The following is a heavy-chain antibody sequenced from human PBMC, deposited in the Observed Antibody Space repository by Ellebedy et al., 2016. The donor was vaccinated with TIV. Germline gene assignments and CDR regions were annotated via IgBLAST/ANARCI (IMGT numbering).Heavy chain of an antibody. CDR3: AREKIHNWGEFDY. Sequence: MPSETLSLTCAVSGGSISSSNWWSWVRQPPGKGLEWIGEIYHSGSTNYNPSLKSRVTISVDKSKNQFSLKLSSVTAADTAVYYCAREKIHNWGEFDYWGQGTLVTVSS. CDR1: GGSISSSNW. J-gene: IGHJ4*02. D-gene: IGHD1-1*01. CDR2: IYHSGST. V-gene: IGHV4-4*02.